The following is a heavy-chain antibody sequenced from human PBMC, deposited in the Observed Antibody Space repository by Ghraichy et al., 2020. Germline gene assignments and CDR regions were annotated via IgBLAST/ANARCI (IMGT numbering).Heavy chain of an antibody. J-gene: IGHJ6*02. V-gene: IGHV1-18*04. Sequence: ASVKVSCKASGYTFTSYGISWVRQAPGQGLEWMGWISAYNGNTNYAQKLQGRVTMTTDTSTSTAYMELRSLRSDDTAVYYCARVPGYDFWSGYYTDYGMDGWGQGTTVTVSS. CDR1: GYTFTSYG. D-gene: IGHD3-3*01. CDR3: ARVPGYDFWSGYYTDYGMDG. CDR2: ISAYNGNT.